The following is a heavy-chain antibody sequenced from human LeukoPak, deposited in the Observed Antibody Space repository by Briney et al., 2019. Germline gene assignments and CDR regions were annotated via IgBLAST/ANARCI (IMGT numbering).Heavy chain of an antibody. CDR2: IWYDGSNK. CDR1: GFTFSSYG. J-gene: IGHJ4*02. D-gene: IGHD3-22*01. CDR3: ARVYSYDSSGYSPDY. V-gene: IGHV3-33*01. Sequence: GGSLRLSCAASGFTFSSYGMHCVRQAPGKGLEWVAVIWYDGSNKYYADSVKGRFTISRDNSKNTLYLQMNSLRAEDTAVYYCARVYSYDSSGYSPDYWGQGTLVTVSS.